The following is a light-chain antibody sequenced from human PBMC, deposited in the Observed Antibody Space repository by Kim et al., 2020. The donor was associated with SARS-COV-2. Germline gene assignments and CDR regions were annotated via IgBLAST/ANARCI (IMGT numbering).Light chain of an antibody. J-gene: IGLJ7*01. CDR3: SSYTSSSTRV. Sequence: GQSITISCSGTSSDVGGYNYVSWYQQHPGNATKLMIYDVSNRPAGVSNRFSGSTSGNTASLTISRLQADDEADYYCSSYTSSSTRVFGGGTQLTVL. CDR1: SSDVGGYNY. V-gene: IGLV2-14*03. CDR2: DVS.